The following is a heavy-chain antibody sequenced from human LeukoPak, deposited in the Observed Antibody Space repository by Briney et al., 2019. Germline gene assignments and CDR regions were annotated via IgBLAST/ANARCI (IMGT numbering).Heavy chain of an antibody. J-gene: IGHJ4*02. Sequence: SETLSLTCAVYGGSFSGYYWSWIRQPPGKGLEWIGEINHSGSTNYNPSLKSRVTISVDTSKNQFSLKLSSVTAADTAVYYCAREEGLRYFDWGQGTLVTVSS. CDR3: AREEGLRYFD. CDR2: INHSGST. V-gene: IGHV4-34*01. CDR1: GGSFSGYY. D-gene: IGHD3-9*01.